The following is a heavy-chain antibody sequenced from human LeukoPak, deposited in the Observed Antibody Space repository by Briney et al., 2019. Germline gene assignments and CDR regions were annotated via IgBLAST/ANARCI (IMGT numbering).Heavy chain of an antibody. Sequence: GGSLRLSCAASGFTFSSYAMHWVRQAPGKGLEWVAVISYDGSNKYYADSVKGRFTISRDNSKNTLYLQMNSLRAEDTAVYYCARDLGPYGDPQQVFDYWGQGTLVTVSS. CDR3: ARDLGPYGDPQQVFDY. D-gene: IGHD4-17*01. CDR1: GFTFSSYA. CDR2: ISYDGSNK. V-gene: IGHV3-30-3*01. J-gene: IGHJ4*02.